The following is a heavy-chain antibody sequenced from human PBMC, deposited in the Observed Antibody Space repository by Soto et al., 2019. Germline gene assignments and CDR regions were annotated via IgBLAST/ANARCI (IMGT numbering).Heavy chain of an antibody. CDR1: VYTLSGDY. Sequence: ASMKVSCKAAVYTLSGDYMHWGRQAPGQGLEWMGWINPNSGGTNYAQKFQGWVTITRDTSISTAYMDLRSLRSDDTAVYYCARDWGHTDYVLLWFGEPHLVPYCYYYYGMDVWGQGTTVTVSS. J-gene: IGHJ6*02. V-gene: IGHV1-2*04. CDR2: INPNSGGT. CDR3: ARDWGHTDYVLLWFGEPHLVPYCYYYYGMDV. D-gene: IGHD3-10*01.